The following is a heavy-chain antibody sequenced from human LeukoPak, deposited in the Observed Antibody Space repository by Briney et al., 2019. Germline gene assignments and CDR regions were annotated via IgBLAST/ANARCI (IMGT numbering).Heavy chain of an antibody. D-gene: IGHD3-3*01. Sequence: GASVRVSCKASGGTFISYAISWVRQAPGEGLEWMGRIIPIFGTANYAQKFQGRVTITTDESTSTAYMELSSLRSEVTAVDYCARAPRICDFRCVYYWLWLDSLGQGTIVTVSS. CDR2: IIPIFGTA. V-gene: IGHV1-69*05. J-gene: IGHJ5*01. CDR1: GGTFISYA. CDR3: ARAPRICDFRCVYYWLWLDS.